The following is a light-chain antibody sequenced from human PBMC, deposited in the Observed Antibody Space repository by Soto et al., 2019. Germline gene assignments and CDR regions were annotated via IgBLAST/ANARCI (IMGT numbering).Light chain of an antibody. V-gene: IGKV3-15*01. CDR1: QNINNH. CDR2: DAI. Sequence: MSQSRPPPSGSPGAKGLLPCRGSQNINNHMSWFLQKPGQTPRLLIYDAIIRAPDVPARFSGSWSGTEFTLTLNSLQSEDFAVYYCQQRRKRLKFGQGTRLDIK. CDR3: QQRRKRLK. J-gene: IGKJ5*01.